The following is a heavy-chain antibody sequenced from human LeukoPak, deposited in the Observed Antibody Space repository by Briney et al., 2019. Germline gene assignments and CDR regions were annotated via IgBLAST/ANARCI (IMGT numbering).Heavy chain of an antibody. J-gene: IGHJ4*02. CDR3: AKIAARDTGEGY. D-gene: IGHD6-6*01. CDR1: GYTFTSNH. Sequence: GASVKLSCKASGYTFTSNHIHWVRQSPRQRLEWMGVINPSGDSTSYAPNSQGSVTVTRDTSTSTVYMELSSLRSEDTAIYYCAKIAARDTGEGYWGQGTLVTVSS. V-gene: IGHV1-46*01. CDR2: INPSGDST.